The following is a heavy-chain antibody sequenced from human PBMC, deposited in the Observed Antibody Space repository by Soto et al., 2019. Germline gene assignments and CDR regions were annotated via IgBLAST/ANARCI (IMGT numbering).Heavy chain of an antibody. CDR3: ASVRENCDILTGYIRDYMDV. J-gene: IGHJ6*03. CDR2: INHSGST. V-gene: IGHV4-34*01. CDR1: GGSFSGYY. Sequence: QVQLQQWGAGLLKPSETLSLTCAVYGGSFSGYYWSWIRQPPGKGLEWIGGINHSGSTNYNPSLKSRVTIPVHTSKNQLSLKLSSVTAADTAVYYCASVRENCDILTGYIRDYMDVWGKGTTVTVSS. D-gene: IGHD3-9*01.